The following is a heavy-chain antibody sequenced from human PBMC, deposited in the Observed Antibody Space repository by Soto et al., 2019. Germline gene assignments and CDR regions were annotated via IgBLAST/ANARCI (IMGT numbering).Heavy chain of an antibody. CDR2: IYYSGST. J-gene: IGHJ5*02. CDR1: GGSISSGGYY. Sequence: QVQLQESGPGLVKPSQTLSLTCTVSGGSISSGGYYWSWIRQHPGKGLEWIGYIYYSGSTYYNPSLKSRVTISVDTSKNQFSLKLSSVTAADTAVYYCARETIVVVPAARGWANWFDPWGQGTLVTVSS. D-gene: IGHD2-2*01. V-gene: IGHV4-31*03. CDR3: ARETIVVVPAARGWANWFDP.